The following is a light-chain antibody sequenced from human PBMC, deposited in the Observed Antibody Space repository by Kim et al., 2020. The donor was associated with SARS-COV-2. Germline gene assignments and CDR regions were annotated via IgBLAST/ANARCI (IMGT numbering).Light chain of an antibody. CDR2: QDS. CDR1: KLEDKY. V-gene: IGLV3-1*01. Sequence: SYELTQPPSVSVSPGQTASITCSGDKLEDKYACWYQPKPGQSPVLVIYQDSKRASGIPERFSGFNSGNTATLTISGTQAMDEADYYCQAWDSSTGVFGGGTKLTVL. J-gene: IGLJ3*02. CDR3: QAWDSSTGV.